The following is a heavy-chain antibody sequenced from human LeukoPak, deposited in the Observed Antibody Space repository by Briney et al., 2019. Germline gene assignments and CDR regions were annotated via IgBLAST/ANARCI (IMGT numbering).Heavy chain of an antibody. Sequence: SETLSLTCTDSGGSISSYYWSWIRQPPGKGLERIGYIYYSGSTNYNPSLKSRVTISVDTSKNQFSLKLSSVTAADTAVYYCARHLPDYYDRSGYYNTFDYWGQGTLVTVSS. CDR2: IYYSGST. V-gene: IGHV4-59*08. D-gene: IGHD3-22*01. CDR3: ARHLPDYYDRSGYYNTFDY. CDR1: GGSISSYY. J-gene: IGHJ4*02.